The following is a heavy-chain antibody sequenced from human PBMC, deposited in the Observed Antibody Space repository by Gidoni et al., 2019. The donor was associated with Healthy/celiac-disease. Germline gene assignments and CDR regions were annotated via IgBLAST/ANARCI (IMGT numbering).Heavy chain of an antibody. CDR3: ARDLNYRGNSYAFDI. CDR2: INPSGDTT. D-gene: IGHD1-7*01. J-gene: IGHJ3*02. Sequence: QVQLVQSGAEVKKPGASVEVSCKASGYSFTSNYLHWVRQAPGQGPEWMGIINPSGDTTRYAQKFQDRVTMTRDTSTTTIYMELSSLTSDDTAVYYCARDLNYRGNSYAFDIWGQGTMVTVSS. CDR1: GYSFTSNY. V-gene: IGHV1-46*01.